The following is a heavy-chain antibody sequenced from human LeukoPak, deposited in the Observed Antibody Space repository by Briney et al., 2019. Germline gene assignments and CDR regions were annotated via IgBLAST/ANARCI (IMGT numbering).Heavy chain of an antibody. Sequence: GGSLRLSCAASGFTFSSYSMNWVRQAPGKGLEWVSYISSSSSTIYYADSVKGRFTISRDNSKNTLYLQMNSLRAEDTAVYYCAKWGNYDFWSGYYTGYYWGQGTLVIVSS. CDR2: ISSSSSTI. D-gene: IGHD3-3*01. J-gene: IGHJ4*02. CDR1: GFTFSSYS. V-gene: IGHV3-48*01. CDR3: AKWGNYDFWSGYYTGYY.